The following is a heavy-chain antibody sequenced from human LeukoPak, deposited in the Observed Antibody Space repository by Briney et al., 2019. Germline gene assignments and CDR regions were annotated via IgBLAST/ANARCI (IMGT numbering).Heavy chain of an antibody. D-gene: IGHD4/OR15-4a*01. Sequence: PGGSLRLSCSASGFTFSDSYMSWFRLSPEKGLEWIAYITSSGTTTEYADSVKGRFTISRVNAKNSLYLQMNSLRPEDMAVYYCGRDPDYGDPYWGQGTLVTVSS. J-gene: IGHJ4*02. V-gene: IGHV3-11*01. CDR3: GRDPDYGDPY. CDR1: GFTFSDSY. CDR2: ITSSGTTT.